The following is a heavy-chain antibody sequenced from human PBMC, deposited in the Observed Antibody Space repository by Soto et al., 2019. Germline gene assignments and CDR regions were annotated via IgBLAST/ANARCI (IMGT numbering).Heavy chain of an antibody. J-gene: IGHJ4*02. CDR2: DNHNGTN. V-gene: IGHV4-34*01. Sequence: QVQLQQWGAGLLKPSEPLALTCAVSGGCFSGYYWTWLRQSPEKRLEWIGEDNHNGTNYYNPSLKTRVTISVHTPKTQFSLKMSSVTAADTAVSYCARGIGYCSSINCYSSRRLRFDSWGQGTLVTVSS. CDR1: GGCFSGYY. D-gene: IGHD2-2*01. CDR3: ARGIGYCSSINCYSSRRLRFDS.